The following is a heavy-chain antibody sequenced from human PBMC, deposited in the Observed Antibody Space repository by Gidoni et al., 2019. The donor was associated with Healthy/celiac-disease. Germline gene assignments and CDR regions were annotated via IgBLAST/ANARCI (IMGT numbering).Heavy chain of an antibody. CDR2: ISSSSSDI. V-gene: IGHV3-21*01. CDR3: ARDRFYYDFWSGYPFDY. J-gene: IGHJ4*02. D-gene: IGHD3-3*01. CDR1: GFTFSSSS. Sequence: EVQLVESGGGLVKPGGSLRLSCAASGFTFSSSSMNWVRQAPGKGLEWFSSISSSSSDIYYADSVKGRFTISRDNAKNSLYLQMNSLRAEDTAVYYCARDRFYYDFWSGYPFDYWGQGTLVTVSS.